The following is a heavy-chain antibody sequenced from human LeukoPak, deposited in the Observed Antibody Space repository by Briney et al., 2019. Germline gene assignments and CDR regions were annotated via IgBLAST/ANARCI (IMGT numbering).Heavy chain of an antibody. CDR3: AWHTRYSSGWYRVGDY. V-gene: IGHV1-18*01. D-gene: IGHD6-19*01. J-gene: IGHJ4*02. CDR2: ISAYNGNT. CDR1: GYTFTSYG. Sequence: ASVKVSCKASGYTFTSYGISWVRQAPGQGLEWMGWISAYNGNTNYAQELQGRVTMTTDTSTSTAYMELRSLRSDDTAVYYCAWHTRYSSGWYRVGDYWGQGTLVTVSS.